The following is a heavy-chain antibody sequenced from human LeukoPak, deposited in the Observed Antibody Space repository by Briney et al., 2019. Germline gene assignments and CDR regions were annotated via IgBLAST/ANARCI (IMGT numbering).Heavy chain of an antibody. V-gene: IGHV3-30*04. D-gene: IGHD3-10*01. Sequence: PGRSLRLSCAASGFTFTMHWVRQGPGKGLECVAVISYDGSDTYYADAVKGRFTISRDSSKNTLYLQLNSLRAEDTAVYYCARDPTYYYDSGSSGPHYFDNWGQGTLVTVSS. CDR3: ARDPTYYYDSGSSGPHYFDN. CDR2: ISYDGSDT. J-gene: IGHJ4*02. CDR1: GFTFT.